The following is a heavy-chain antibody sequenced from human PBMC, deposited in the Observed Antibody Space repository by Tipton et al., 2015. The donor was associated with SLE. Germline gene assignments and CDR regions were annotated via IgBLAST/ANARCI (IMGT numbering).Heavy chain of an antibody. V-gene: IGHV5-51*01. Sequence: QLVQSGAEVKKPGESLKISCKGSGYNFNNYWIGWVRQMPGKGLEWMGIIHPGDSESRYSPSFQGQVTISADKSITTAYLQWNSLKASDTAMYYCAVPGMGGRWGQGTLVTVSS. D-gene: IGHD6-13*01. J-gene: IGHJ4*02. CDR2: IHPGDSES. CDR3: AVPGMGGR. CDR1: GYNFNNYW.